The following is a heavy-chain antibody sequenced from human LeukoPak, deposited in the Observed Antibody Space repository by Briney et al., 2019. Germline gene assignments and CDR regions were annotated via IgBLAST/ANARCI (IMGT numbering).Heavy chain of an antibody. CDR3: ATSSGITMVRGVPWD. D-gene: IGHD3-10*01. Sequence: ASVKVSCKASGYTFTDYFMHWVRQAPGQGLEWMGWINPNSGGTHYAQKFQGRVTMTRDTSISTAYMELSRLRSDDTAVYYCATSSGITMVRGVPWDWGQGTLVTVSS. CDR2: INPNSGGT. V-gene: IGHV1-2*02. CDR1: GYTFTDYF. J-gene: IGHJ4*02.